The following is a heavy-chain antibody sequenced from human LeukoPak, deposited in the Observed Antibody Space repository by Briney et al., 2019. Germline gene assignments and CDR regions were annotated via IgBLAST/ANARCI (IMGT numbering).Heavy chain of an antibody. CDR1: GFTLSSYS. CDR2: ISSSSSYI. J-gene: IGHJ4*02. D-gene: IGHD3-3*01. V-gene: IGHV3-21*01. Sequence: PGGSLRLSCAASGFTLSSYSMNWVRRAPGKGLEWVSSISSSSSYIYYADSVKGRFTISRDNAKNSLYLQMNSLRAEDTAVYYCARDLGDFWSGYYGYWGQGTLVTVYS. CDR3: ARDLGDFWSGYYGY.